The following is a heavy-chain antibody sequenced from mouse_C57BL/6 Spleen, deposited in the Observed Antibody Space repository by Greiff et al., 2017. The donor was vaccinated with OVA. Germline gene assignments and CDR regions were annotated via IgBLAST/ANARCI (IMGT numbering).Heavy chain of an antibody. J-gene: IGHJ3*01. D-gene: IGHD2-1*01. CDR2: ISGGGGNT. CDR3: ARLGKELLSWFAY. V-gene: IGHV5-9*04. CDR1: GFTFSSYT. Sequence: EVKVVESGGGLVKPGGSLKLSCEASGFTFSSYTMSWVRQTPEKRLEWVARISGGGGNTYYPDSVKGRITISRDNAKNTLYLQMSRLRSEDTAVYYSARLGKELLSWFAYWGQGTLVTVST.